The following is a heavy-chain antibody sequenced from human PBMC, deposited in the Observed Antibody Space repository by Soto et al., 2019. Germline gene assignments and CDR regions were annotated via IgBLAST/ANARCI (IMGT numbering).Heavy chain of an antibody. CDR1: GFTFSSYW. J-gene: IGHJ6*02. Sequence: GGSLRLSCAASGFTFSSYWMHWVRQAPGKGLVWVSRINSDGSSTSYADSVKGKFIISRDNSKNTLYLQMNSLRADDTAVYYCASSGGQLWKTSYYYYGMDVWGQGTTVTVSS. CDR3: ASSGGQLWKTSYYYYGMDV. V-gene: IGHV3-74*01. D-gene: IGHD5-18*01. CDR2: INSDGSST.